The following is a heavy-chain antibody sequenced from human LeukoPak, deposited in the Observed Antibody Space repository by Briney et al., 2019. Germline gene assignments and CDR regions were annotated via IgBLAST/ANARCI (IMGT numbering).Heavy chain of an antibody. J-gene: IGHJ4*02. D-gene: IGHD3-3*01. CDR1: GGSISSSSYY. V-gene: IGHV4-39*01. Sequence: PSETLSLTCTVSGGSISSSSYYWGWIRQPPGKGLEWIGSIYYSGSTYYNPSLKSRVTISVDTSKNQFSLKLSSVTAADTAVYYCARTPRLTIFGVVIYYFDYWGQGTLVTVSS. CDR2: IYYSGST. CDR3: ARTPRLTIFGVVIYYFDY.